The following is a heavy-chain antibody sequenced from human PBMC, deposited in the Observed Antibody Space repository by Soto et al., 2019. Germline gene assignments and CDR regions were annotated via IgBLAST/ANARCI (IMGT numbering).Heavy chain of an antibody. J-gene: IGHJ6*02. V-gene: IGHV3-30*03. CDR2: ISHDGQNQ. Sequence: QVQLVESGGGVVPPGRSLKLSCIASGFAFGGHGMHWVRQVSGKGLEWVAVISHDGQNQYYRESVKGRFTISRDNSKNSLFLEVHSLRVEDTAVYYCARERADIVVAPVATSGMDVWGQGTAVTVSS. CDR3: ARERADIVVAPVATSGMDV. D-gene: IGHD2-2*01. CDR1: GFAFGGHG.